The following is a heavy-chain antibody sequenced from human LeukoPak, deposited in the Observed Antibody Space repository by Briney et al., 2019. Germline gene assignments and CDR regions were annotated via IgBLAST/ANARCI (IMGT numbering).Heavy chain of an antibody. Sequence: ASVKVSCKASGYTFTSYYMHWVRQAPGKGLEWVSVIYSGGSTYYADSVKGRFTISRDNSKNTLYLQMNSLRAEDTAVYYCAREEGSGWTFDYWGQGTLVTVSS. CDR3: AREEGSGWTFDY. CDR2: IYSGGST. J-gene: IGHJ4*02. D-gene: IGHD6-19*01. CDR1: GYTFTSYY. V-gene: IGHV3-66*01.